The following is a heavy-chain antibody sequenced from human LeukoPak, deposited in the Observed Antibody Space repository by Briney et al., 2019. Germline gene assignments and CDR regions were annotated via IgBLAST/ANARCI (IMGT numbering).Heavy chain of an antibody. V-gene: IGHV4-34*01. CDR1: GGSFSGYY. J-gene: IGHJ6*03. D-gene: IGHD3-3*01. Sequence: SETLSLTCAVYGGSFSGYYWSWIRQPPGKGLEWIGEINHSGSTNYNPSLKSRVTISVDTSKNQFSLKLSSVTAADTAVYYCARGRITIFRVVIYDYYYMDVWGKGTTVTVSS. CDR2: INHSGST. CDR3: ARGRITIFRVVIYDYYYMDV.